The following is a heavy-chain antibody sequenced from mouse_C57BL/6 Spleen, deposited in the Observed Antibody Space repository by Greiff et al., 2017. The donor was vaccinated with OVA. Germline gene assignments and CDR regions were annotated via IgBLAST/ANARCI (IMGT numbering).Heavy chain of an antibody. V-gene: IGHV1-4*01. CDR3: ARARYGSTSYWYYYV. Sequence: QVQLKESGAELARPGASVKMSCKASGYTFNSYTLHWVTQRPGKGLEWIGFINTSSGYNTYHEKLQAQATLTADKSSSTAYMQMSSLTSEDSAVYFCARARYGSTSYWYYYVWGTGTTVSVSS. CDR1: GYTFNSYT. D-gene: IGHD1-1*01. CDR2: INTSSGYN. J-gene: IGHJ1*03.